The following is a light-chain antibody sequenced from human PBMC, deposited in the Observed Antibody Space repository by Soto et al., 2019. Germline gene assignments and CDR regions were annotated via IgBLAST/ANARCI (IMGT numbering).Light chain of an antibody. CDR2: DAS. CDR3: QQYSRSPGT. CDR1: QSVWSTS. Sequence: ENVLTQSPGTLSLSPGERATLSCRASQSVWSTSVAWYQQKRGQAPRLLIYDASTRATGIPDRFSGSGSGTDFTLTISRLEPEDVGVFYCQQYSRSPGTFGQGTKLEIK. J-gene: IGKJ2*01. V-gene: IGKV3-20*01.